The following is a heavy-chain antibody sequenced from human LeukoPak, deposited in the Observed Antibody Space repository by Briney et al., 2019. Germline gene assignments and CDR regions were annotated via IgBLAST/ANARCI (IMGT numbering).Heavy chain of an antibody. J-gene: IGHJ5*02. D-gene: IGHD6-13*01. Sequence: PSETLSLTCTVSGGSISSYYWSGIRQPAGKGVEWIGRIYTSGSNNYNPSLKSRVTMSVDTSKNQFSLKLSSVTAADTAVYYCARGRIAAAGRNWFDHWGQGTLVTVSS. CDR3: ARGRIAAAGRNWFDH. CDR2: IYTSGSN. V-gene: IGHV4-4*07. CDR1: GGSISSYY.